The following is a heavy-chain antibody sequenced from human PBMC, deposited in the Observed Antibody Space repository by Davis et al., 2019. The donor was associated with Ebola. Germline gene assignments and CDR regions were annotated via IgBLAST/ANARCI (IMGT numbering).Heavy chain of an antibody. CDR2: ISGSGGST. V-gene: IGHV3-23*01. J-gene: IGHJ4*02. CDR1: GFTFSGYA. CDR3: AKDRWELLMGYYFDY. D-gene: IGHD1-26*01. Sequence: GESLKISCAASGFTFSGYAMSWVRQAPGKGLEWVSAISGSGGSTYYADSVKGRFTISRDNSKNTLYLQMNSLRAEDTAVYYCAKDRWELLMGYYFDYWGQGTLVTVSS.